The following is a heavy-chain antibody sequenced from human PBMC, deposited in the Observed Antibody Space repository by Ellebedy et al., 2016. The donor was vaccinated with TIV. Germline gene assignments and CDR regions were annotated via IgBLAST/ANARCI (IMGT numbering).Heavy chain of an antibody. J-gene: IGHJ6*02. CDR2: VTLSSGAT. D-gene: IGHD3-10*01. Sequence: AASVKVSCKASEYTFTDYYIHWVRQAPGQGLKWMGWVTLSSGATNYARTFQGRVTMTRDTSINTAYMELSGLRSDDTAVYYCARDPFGKYIRENYYYYGMDVWGLGTTVTVSS. V-gene: IGHV1-2*02. CDR1: EYTFTDYY. CDR3: ARDPFGKYIRENYYYYGMDV.